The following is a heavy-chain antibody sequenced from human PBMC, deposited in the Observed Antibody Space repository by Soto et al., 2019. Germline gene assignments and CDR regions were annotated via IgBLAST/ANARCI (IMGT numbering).Heavy chain of an antibody. Sequence: QVQLVQSGAEVKKPGASVKVSCKASGYTFTSYGIIWVRQAPGQGLEWRGWISAYNGNTNYAQKLQGRVTMTTDTSTSTANMELRSLRSDDTAVYSCARDRGSYALDYWGQGTLVTVSS. V-gene: IGHV1-18*01. CDR2: ISAYNGNT. D-gene: IGHD1-26*01. CDR3: ARDRGSYALDY. J-gene: IGHJ4*02. CDR1: GYTFTSYG.